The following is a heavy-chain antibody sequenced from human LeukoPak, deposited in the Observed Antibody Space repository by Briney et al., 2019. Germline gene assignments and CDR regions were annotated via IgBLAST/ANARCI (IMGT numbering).Heavy chain of an antibody. CDR2: IYTSGST. CDR1: GGSISSYY. Sequence: KPSETLCLTCTVSGGSISSYYWSWIRQPAGKGLEWIGRIYTSGSTNCNPSLKSRVTMSVDTSKNQFSLKLSSVTAADTAVYYCAREGVLLWFGEFLNWFDPWGQGTLVTVSS. V-gene: IGHV4-4*07. D-gene: IGHD3-10*01. J-gene: IGHJ5*02. CDR3: AREGVLLWFGEFLNWFDP.